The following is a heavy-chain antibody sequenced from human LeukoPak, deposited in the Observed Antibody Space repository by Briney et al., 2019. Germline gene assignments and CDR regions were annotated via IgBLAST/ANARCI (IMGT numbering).Heavy chain of an antibody. CDR2: IKSKTDGGTT. Sequence: PGGSLRLSCAASGFTFSNAWMSWVRQAPGKGLEWVGRIKSKTDGGTTDYAAPVKGRFTISRDDSKNTLYLQMNSLKTEDTAVYYCTTEQTYCSGGSCPLGNYYYYGMDVWGQGTTVTVSS. CDR1: GFTFSNAW. D-gene: IGHD2-15*01. J-gene: IGHJ6*02. V-gene: IGHV3-15*01. CDR3: TTEQTYCSGGSCPLGNYYYYGMDV.